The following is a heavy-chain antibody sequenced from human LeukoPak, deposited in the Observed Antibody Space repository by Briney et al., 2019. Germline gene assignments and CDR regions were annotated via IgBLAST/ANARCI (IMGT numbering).Heavy chain of an antibody. CDR2: IWYDGSNK. V-gene: IGHV3-33*01. Sequence: GGSLRLSCAASGFTFSSYGMHWVRQAPGKGLEWVAVIWYDGSNKYYADSVKGRFTISRDNSKNTLYLQMNSLRAEDTAVYYCAADLSSDSSGFWVVWGQGTLVTVSS. J-gene: IGHJ4*02. CDR1: GFTFSSYG. CDR3: AADLSSDSSGFWVV. D-gene: IGHD3-22*01.